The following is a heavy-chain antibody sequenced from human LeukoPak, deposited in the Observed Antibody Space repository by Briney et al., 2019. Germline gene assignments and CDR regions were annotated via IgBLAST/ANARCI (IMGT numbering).Heavy chain of an antibody. V-gene: IGHV5-10-1*01. Sequence: YWISWVRQMPGKGLEWMGRIDPSDSYTNYSPSFQGHVTISADKSISTAYLQWSSLKASDTAMYYCARRLGRYYYYGMDVWGQGTTVTVSS. CDR2: IDPSDSYT. J-gene: IGHJ6*02. CDR3: ARRLGRYYYYGMDV. CDR1: YW.